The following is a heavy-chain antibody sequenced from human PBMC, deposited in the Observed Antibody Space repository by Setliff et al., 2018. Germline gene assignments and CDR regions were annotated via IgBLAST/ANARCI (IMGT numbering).Heavy chain of an antibody. CDR3: ARSSLLSEQQSDAFDI. CDR1: GGTFSSYA. J-gene: IGHJ3*02. Sequence: SVKVSCKASGGTFSSYAISWARQAPGQGLEWMGGIIPILGIANYAQKFQGRVTITADESTSTAYMELSSLRSEDTAVYYCARSSLLSEQQSDAFDIWGQGTMVTVSS. V-gene: IGHV1-69*10. D-gene: IGHD6-13*01. CDR2: IIPILGIA.